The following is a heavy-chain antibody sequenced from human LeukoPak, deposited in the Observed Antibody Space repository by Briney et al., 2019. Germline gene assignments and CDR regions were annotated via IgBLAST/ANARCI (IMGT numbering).Heavy chain of an antibody. J-gene: IGHJ5*02. D-gene: IGHD4-17*01. V-gene: IGHV1-8*01. CDR2: MNPNSGNT. CDR3: ARGFRDYGDYFWFDP. Sequence: ASVKVSCKASGYTFTSYDINWVRQATGQGLEWMGWMNPNSGNTGYAQKFQGRVTMTRNTSISTAYMELSSLRSEDTAVYYCARGFRDYGDYFWFDPWGQGTLVTVSS. CDR1: GYTFTSYD.